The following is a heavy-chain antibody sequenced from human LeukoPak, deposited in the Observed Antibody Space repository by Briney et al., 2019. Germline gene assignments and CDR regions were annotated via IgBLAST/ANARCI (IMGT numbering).Heavy chain of an antibody. CDR2: IKHDESEK. V-gene: IGHV3-7*01. D-gene: IGHD6-19*01. CDR1: GFTFSSHW. Sequence: GGSLRLSCAASGFTFSSHWMSWVRQAPGKGLEWVANIKHDESEKDYVDSVEGRFTISRDNVKNSLYLQMDSLRAEDTAVYYCAKSDSSGWYGEYYYYMDVWGKGTTVTVSS. CDR3: AKSDSSGWYGEYYYYMDV. J-gene: IGHJ6*03.